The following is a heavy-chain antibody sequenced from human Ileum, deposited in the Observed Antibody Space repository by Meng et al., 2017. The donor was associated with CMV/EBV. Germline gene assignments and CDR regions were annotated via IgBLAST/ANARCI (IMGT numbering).Heavy chain of an antibody. D-gene: IGHD2-15*01. J-gene: IGHJ4*02. CDR1: GFTFNTHA. CDR2: IGADSGGI. CDR3: AKGGQEVPLTRRFDY. Sequence: GESLKISCSASGFTFNTHAMNWVRQAPGKGLEWVSIIGADSGGIQYGDSVKGRFTISRDNSKNTLYLRVDSLRVEDTAIYFCAKGGQEVPLTRRFDYWGQGTLVTVSS. V-gene: IGHV3-23*01.